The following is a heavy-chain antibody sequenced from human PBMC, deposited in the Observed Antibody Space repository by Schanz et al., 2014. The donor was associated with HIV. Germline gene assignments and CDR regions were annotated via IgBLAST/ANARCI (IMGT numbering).Heavy chain of an antibody. V-gene: IGHV1-69*06. CDR1: GGTFSSYA. D-gene: IGHD5-18*01. CDR2: IIPIFNTA. J-gene: IGHJ6*02. Sequence: QVQLVQSGAEVKKPGSSVKVSCKASGGTFSSYAISWVRQAPGQGLEWMGGIIPIFNTANYAQKFQGRVTITADKSTNTAYMELSGLRSEDTAVYYCARDHWDFRNGYDYYYYYGMDVWGQGTTVTVSS. CDR3: ARDHWDFRNGYDYYYYYGMDV.